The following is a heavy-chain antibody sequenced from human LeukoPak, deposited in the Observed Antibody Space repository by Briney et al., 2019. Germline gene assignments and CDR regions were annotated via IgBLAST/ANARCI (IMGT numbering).Heavy chain of an antibody. CDR3: ARDDTPLLWFGESFSSEHFQH. D-gene: IGHD3-10*01. CDR2: INTNTGNP. V-gene: IGHV7-4-1*01. CDR1: GYTFTSYA. J-gene: IGHJ1*01. Sequence: ASVKVSCKTSGYTFTSYAMNWVRQAPGQGLEWMGWINTNTGNPTYAQGFTGRFVFSLDTSVSTAYLQIRSLKAEDTAVYYCARDDTPLLWFGESFSSEHFQHWGQGTLVTVSS.